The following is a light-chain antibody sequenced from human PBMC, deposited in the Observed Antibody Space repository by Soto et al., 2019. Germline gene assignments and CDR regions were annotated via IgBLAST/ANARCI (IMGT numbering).Light chain of an antibody. CDR1: QSVSSSY. J-gene: IGKJ1*01. V-gene: IGKV3-20*01. CDR2: GAF. Sequence: EIVLTQSPGTLSLSPGERATLSCRASQSVSSSYLAWYQQKPGQAPRLLIYGAFSRATGIPYRFSGSGSGTDFTLTISRLEPEDFAVYYCQQYGSSPQTFGQGTKVEI. CDR3: QQYGSSPQT.